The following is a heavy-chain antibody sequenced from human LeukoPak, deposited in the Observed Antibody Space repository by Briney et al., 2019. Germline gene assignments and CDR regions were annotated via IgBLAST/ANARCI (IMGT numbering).Heavy chain of an antibody. J-gene: IGHJ5*02. CDR2: INHSGST. V-gene: IGHV4-34*01. CDR3: ARHRCSGGSCYPMNWFDP. Sequence: SETLSLTCAVYGGSFSGYYWSWIRQPPGKGLEWIGEINHSGSTNYNPSLKSRVTISADTSKNQFSLKLSSVTAADTAVYYCARHRCSGGSCYPMNWFDPWGQGTLVTVSS. D-gene: IGHD2-15*01. CDR1: GGSFSGYY.